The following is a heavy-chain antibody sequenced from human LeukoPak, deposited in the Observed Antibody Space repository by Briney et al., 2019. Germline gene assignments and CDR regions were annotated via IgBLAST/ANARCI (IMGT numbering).Heavy chain of an antibody. CDR2: INPSGGST. CDR3: ARDQRNWFDP. V-gene: IGHV1-46*01. Sequence: GASVKVSCKASGYTFTSYYMHWVRQAPGQGLEWMGIINPSGGSTSYAQKFQGRVTMTRDTSTSTAYMELRSLRSDDTAVYYCARDQRNWFDPWGQGTLVTVSS. CDR1: GYTFTSYY. J-gene: IGHJ5*02.